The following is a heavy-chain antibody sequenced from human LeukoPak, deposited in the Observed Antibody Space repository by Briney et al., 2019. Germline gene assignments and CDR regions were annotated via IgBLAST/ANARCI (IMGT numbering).Heavy chain of an antibody. CDR3: AGGGSPPEALGDTFDI. CDR2: VGRDGSTT. V-gene: IGHV3-74*01. Sequence: GGSLRLSCAASGFTFSTYWMHWVRQAPGKGLVWVSRVGRDGSTTRYADSVKGRFTISRDNAKNTLYLQMNSLRAEDTAVYYCAGGGSPPEALGDTFDIWGQGTMVTVSS. CDR1: GFTFSTYW. J-gene: IGHJ3*02. D-gene: IGHD1-26*01.